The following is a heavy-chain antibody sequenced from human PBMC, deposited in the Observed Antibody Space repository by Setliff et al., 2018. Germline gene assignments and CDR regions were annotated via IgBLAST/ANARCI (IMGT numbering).Heavy chain of an antibody. Sequence: GGSLRLSCAASGFIFSGSAIHWVRQASGKGLEWVGRIRDKYNSYAIAYAASVEGRFTISRDNSKNTLSLQMNSLRAEDTAVYYCAKDVSPPGTNGWHPDVLDIWGQGTMVTVSS. V-gene: IGHV3-73*01. CDR2: IRDKYNSYAI. CDR3: AKDVSPPGTNGWHPDVLDI. J-gene: IGHJ3*02. D-gene: IGHD6-19*01. CDR1: GFIFSGSA.